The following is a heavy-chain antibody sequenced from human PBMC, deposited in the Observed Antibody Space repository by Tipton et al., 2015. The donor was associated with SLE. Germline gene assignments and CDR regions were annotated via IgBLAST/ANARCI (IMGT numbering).Heavy chain of an antibody. D-gene: IGHD1-26*01. CDR2: ISYDGSNK. J-gene: IGHJ4*02. CDR1: GFTFSSYG. Sequence: SLRLSCAASGFTFSSYGMHWVRQAPGKGLEWVAVISYDGSNKYYADSVKGRFTISRDNSKNTLYLQMNSLRAEDTAVYYCAKDLLKGGGGLGYWGQGTLVTVSS. V-gene: IGHV3-30*18. CDR3: AKDLLKGGGGLGY.